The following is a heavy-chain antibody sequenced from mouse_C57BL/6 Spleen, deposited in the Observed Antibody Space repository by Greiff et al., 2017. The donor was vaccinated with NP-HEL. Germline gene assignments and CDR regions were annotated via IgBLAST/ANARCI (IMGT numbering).Heavy chain of an antibody. V-gene: IGHV1-4*01. J-gene: IGHJ3*01. Sequence: VQLQQSGAELARPGASVKMSCKASGYTFTSYTMHWVKQRPGQGLEWIGYINPSSGYTKYNQKFKDKATLTADKSSSTAYMQLSSLTSEDSAVYYCAREEGTPWFAYWGQGTLVTVSA. CDR2: INPSSGYT. CDR3: AREEGTPWFAY. CDR1: GYTFTSYT.